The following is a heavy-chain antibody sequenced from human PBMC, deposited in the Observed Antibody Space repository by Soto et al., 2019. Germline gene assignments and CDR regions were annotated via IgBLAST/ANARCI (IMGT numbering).Heavy chain of an antibody. J-gene: IGHJ4*02. D-gene: IGHD2-8*01. CDR2: IAVGSGYT. V-gene: IGHV1-58*01. CDR1: GFTFTSSA. CDR3: AADATAWQQMVPSDY. Sequence: SVKVSCKASGFTFTSSAFQWVRQARGQRLEWIGWIAVGSGYTSYAQRFQDRVTLTRDMSTATTYMELNRLTSEDTAIYYCAADATAWQQMVPSDYWGQGTLVTVSS.